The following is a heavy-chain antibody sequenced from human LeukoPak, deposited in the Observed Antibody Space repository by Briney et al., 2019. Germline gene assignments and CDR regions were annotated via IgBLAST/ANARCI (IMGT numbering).Heavy chain of an antibody. V-gene: IGHV3-33*03. CDR2: IWFAENSQ. Sequence: GSLRLSCAASGFTFSNSGMHWVRQSPGKGLEWVAGIWFAENSQNYVDSVKGRFTVSRDNSKNTLSLDMNSLRVEDTAVYFCAKAGRDRDSSHYYFDHWGQGTQVTVSS. D-gene: IGHD5-18*01. CDR1: GFTFSNSG. CDR3: AKAGRDRDSSHYYFDH. J-gene: IGHJ4*02.